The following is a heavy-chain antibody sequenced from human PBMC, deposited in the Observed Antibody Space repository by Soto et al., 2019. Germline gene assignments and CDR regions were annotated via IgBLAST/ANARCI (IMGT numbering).Heavy chain of an antibody. V-gene: IGHV4-39*01. Sequence: SETLSLTCTVSGGSISSSSYYWGWIRQPPGKGLEWIGSIYYSGSTYYNPSLKSRVTISVDTSKNQFSLKLSSVTAADTAVYYCARHFPAPYGEFDYWGQGTLVTVSS. J-gene: IGHJ4*02. CDR1: GGSISSSSYY. CDR2: IYYSGST. CDR3: ARHFPAPYGEFDY. D-gene: IGHD4-17*01.